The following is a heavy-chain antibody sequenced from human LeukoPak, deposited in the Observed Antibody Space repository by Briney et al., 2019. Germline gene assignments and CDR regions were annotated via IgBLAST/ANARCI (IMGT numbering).Heavy chain of an antibody. V-gene: IGHV1-46*03. Sequence: ASVKVSCKASGYTFTSYYMHWVRQAPGQGLEWMGIINPSGGSTSYAQKFQGRVTMTRDTSTSTVYMELSSLRSEDTAVYYCARDWSCSTSFYLLNAFDIWGQGTMVTVSS. CDR2: INPSGGST. D-gene: IGHD2-2*01. CDR1: GYTFTSYY. J-gene: IGHJ3*02. CDR3: ARDWSCSTSFYLLNAFDI.